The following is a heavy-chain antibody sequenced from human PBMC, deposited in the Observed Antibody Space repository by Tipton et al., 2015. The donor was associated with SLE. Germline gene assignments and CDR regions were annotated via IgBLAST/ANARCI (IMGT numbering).Heavy chain of an antibody. CDR3: ASSPGGSYGY. V-gene: IGHV3-11*03. CDR2: ISSSSSYT. CDR1: GFTFSDYY. J-gene: IGHJ4*02. Sequence: SLRLSCAASGFTFSDYYMSWIRQAPGKGLEWVSYISSSSSYTNYADSVKGRFTISRDNAKNSLYLQMNSLRAEDTAGYYCASSPGGSYGYWGQGTLFTVSS. D-gene: IGHD1-26*01.